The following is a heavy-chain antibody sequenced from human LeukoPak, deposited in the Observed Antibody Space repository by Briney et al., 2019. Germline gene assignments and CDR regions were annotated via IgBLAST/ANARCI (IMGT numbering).Heavy chain of an antibody. CDR3: AKGSLMTTRVY. J-gene: IGHJ4*02. V-gene: IGHV3-23*01. CDR2: ISGSGGST. D-gene: IGHD3-10*01. Sequence: GGSLRLSCAASGFTFSSYAMSRVRQAPGKGLEWVSAISGSGGSTYYADSVKGRFTISRDNSKNTLYLQMNSLRAEDTAVYYCAKGSLMTTRVYWGQGTLVTVSS. CDR1: GFTFSSYA.